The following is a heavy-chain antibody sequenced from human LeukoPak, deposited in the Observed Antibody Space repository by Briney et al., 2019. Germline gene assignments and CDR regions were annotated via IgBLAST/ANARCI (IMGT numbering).Heavy chain of an antibody. CDR3: ARDRGYGWYGDLGY. CDR1: GFTFSSFS. CDR2: ISDTGSSI. D-gene: IGHD3-10*01. V-gene: IGHV3-21*01. J-gene: IGHJ4*02. Sequence: PGGSLRLSRAASGFTFSSFSMNWVRQAPGKGLEWVSSISDTGSSIFYADSVRGRFTVSRDNAKNSLYLQMNSLRSEDTAVYFCARDRGYGWYGDLGYWGQGAAVIVSS.